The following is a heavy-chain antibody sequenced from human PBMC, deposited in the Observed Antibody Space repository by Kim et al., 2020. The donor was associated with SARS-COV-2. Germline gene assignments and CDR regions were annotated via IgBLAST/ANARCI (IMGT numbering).Heavy chain of an antibody. CDR2: IYYSGST. Sequence: SETLSLTCTVSGGSISSGGYYWSWIRQHPGKGLEWIGYIYYSGSTYYNPSLKSRVTISVDTSKNQFSLKLSSVTAADTAVYYCAREVGQVHGMDVWGQGTTVTVSS. D-gene: IGHD1-1*01. J-gene: IGHJ6*02. V-gene: IGHV4-31*03. CDR1: GGSISSGGYY. CDR3: AREVGQVHGMDV.